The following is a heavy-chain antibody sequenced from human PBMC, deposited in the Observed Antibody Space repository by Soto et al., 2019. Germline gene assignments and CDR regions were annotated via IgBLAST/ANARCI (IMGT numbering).Heavy chain of an antibody. Sequence: GGSLRLSCAASGFTFGSHAMNWVRQAPGEGLEWVSTVGKSGTTYYADSVKGRFTVSRDNFKNTLYLQMNSLRAEDTAVYYCARDFGPGFSDYWGQGTLVTVSS. CDR3: ARDFGPGFSDY. D-gene: IGHD3-16*01. CDR1: GFTFGSHA. J-gene: IGHJ4*02. V-gene: IGHV3-23*01. CDR2: VGKSGTT.